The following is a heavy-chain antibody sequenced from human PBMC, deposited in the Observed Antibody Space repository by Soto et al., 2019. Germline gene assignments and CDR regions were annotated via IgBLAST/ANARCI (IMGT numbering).Heavy chain of an antibody. Sequence: ASVKVSCKASGYTFTSYYMHWVRQAPGQGLGWMGIINPSGGSTSYAQKFQGRVTMTRDTSTSTVYMELSSLRSEDTAVYYCARVFTGDYVFDYWGQGTLVTVSS. D-gene: IGHD4-17*01. CDR1: GYTFTSYY. CDR3: ARVFTGDYVFDY. J-gene: IGHJ4*02. CDR2: INPSGGST. V-gene: IGHV1-46*03.